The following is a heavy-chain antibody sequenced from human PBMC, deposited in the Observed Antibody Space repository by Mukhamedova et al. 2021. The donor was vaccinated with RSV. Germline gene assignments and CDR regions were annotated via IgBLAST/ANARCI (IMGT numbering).Heavy chain of an antibody. J-gene: IGHJ4*02. Sequence: GDGESTYYADSVKGRFTISRDNAKNTLYLQINSLRAEDTAVYYCARGGSGYGNFYCWGQGTL. CDR2: GDGEST. D-gene: IGHD5-12*01. CDR3: ARGGSGYGNFYC. V-gene: IGHV3-74*01.